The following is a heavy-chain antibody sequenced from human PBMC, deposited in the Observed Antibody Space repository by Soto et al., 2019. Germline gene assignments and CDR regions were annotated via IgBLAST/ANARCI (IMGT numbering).Heavy chain of an antibody. D-gene: IGHD1-26*01. Sequence: SETLSLTCTVSGGSISSDYWSWIRQPPGKGLEWIGYISYSGNTNYNPSLKSLVTISVDTSKKQFSLKLRSVTAADTAVYYCARVLSGSSLFDYWCQGMLVTVSS. J-gene: IGHJ4*02. CDR3: ARVLSGSSLFDY. CDR1: GGSISSDY. V-gene: IGHV4-59*01. CDR2: ISYSGNT.